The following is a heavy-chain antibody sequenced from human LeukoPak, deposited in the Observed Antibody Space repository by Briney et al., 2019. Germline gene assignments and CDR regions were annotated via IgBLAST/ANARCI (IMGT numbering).Heavy chain of an antibody. CDR1: GGSLSGSY. Sequence: SETLSLTCDVNGGSLSGSYWSWLRQSPEKGLEWIGEINQSGNSNYNPSLKSRVTISVDTSKNQFSLKLSSVTAADTAVYYCARYTRGRNGMDIWGQGTTVTVSS. V-gene: IGHV4-34*01. CDR3: ARYTRGRNGMDI. CDR2: INQSGNS. D-gene: IGHD1-26*01. J-gene: IGHJ6*02.